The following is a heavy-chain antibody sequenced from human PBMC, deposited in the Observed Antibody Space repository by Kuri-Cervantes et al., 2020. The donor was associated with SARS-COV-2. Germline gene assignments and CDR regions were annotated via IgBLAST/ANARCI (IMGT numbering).Heavy chain of an antibody. Sequence: SQTLSLTCAISGESVSSNSAAWDWIRQSPSRGLEWLGRTYYNSQWYTDYSPSVKSRIIIRSDTSKNHVSLQLNSVTPEDTAVYYCAREQISLIVLQSGTFANWGQGTMVTVSS. D-gene: IGHD3-22*01. CDR2: TYYNSQWYT. CDR1: GESVSSNSAA. J-gene: IGHJ3*02. V-gene: IGHV6-1*01. CDR3: AREQISLIVLQSGTFAN.